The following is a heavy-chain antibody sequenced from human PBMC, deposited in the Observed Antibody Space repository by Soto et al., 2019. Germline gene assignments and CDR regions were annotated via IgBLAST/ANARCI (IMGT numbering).Heavy chain of an antibody. CDR1: GFTFSNAW. J-gene: IGHJ6*02. CDR2: IKSKTDGGTT. Sequence: GGSLRLSCAASGFTFSNAWMNWVRQAPGKGLEWVGRIKSKTDGGTTDYAAPVKGRFTISRDDSKNTLYLQMNSLKTEDTAVYYCTTEGVDTAMVTVGYYYGMDVWGQGTTVTVSS. D-gene: IGHD5-18*01. CDR3: TTEGVDTAMVTVGYYYGMDV. V-gene: IGHV3-15*07.